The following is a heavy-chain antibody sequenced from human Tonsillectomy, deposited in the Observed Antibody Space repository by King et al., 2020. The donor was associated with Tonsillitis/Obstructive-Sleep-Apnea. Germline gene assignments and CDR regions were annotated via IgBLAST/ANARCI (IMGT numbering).Heavy chain of an antibody. CDR2: IYYSGST. J-gene: IGHJ4*02. D-gene: IGHD4-17*01. Sequence: QVQLQESGPGLVKPSETLSLTCTVSGGSISSYYWSWIRQPPGKGLEWIGYIYYSGSTNYNPSLKSRVTISVDTSKNQFSLKLSSVTAADTAVHYCAREGGEDGDYAFDYWGQGTLVTVSS. V-gene: IGHV4-59*01. CDR3: AREGGEDGDYAFDY. CDR1: GGSISSYY.